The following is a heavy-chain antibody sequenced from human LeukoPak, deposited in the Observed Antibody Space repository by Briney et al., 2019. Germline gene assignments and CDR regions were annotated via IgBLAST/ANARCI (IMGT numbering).Heavy chain of an antibody. CDR3: AKDPANWGYIDYFDY. J-gene: IGHJ4*02. V-gene: IGHV3-30*02. CDR1: GFTFSNYG. CDR2: IRYDGSNK. Sequence: PGGSLRLSCVASGFTFSNYGMHWVRQGPGKGLEWVAFIRYDGSNKYYAGSVRGRFTISRDNSKNTLFLQMDSLRGDDTAVYYCAKDPANWGYIDYFDYWGQGTLVTVSS. D-gene: IGHD7-27*01.